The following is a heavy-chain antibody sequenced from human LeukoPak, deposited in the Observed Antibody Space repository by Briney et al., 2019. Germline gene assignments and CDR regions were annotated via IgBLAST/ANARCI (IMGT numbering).Heavy chain of an antibody. CDR1: GFSITSGYF. D-gene: IGHD2-15*01. CDR3: ARGGNRHVYCSGRTCNSVHFDY. CDR2: INRSGST. Sequence: SETLSLTCSVSGFSITSGYFWSWIRQSPGKGLEWIGEINRSGSTNYNPSLKSRVTLSVDTSKNQFSLKLNSVTAADTAVYYCARGGNRHVYCSGRTCNSVHFDYWGQGTLVTVSS. J-gene: IGHJ4*02. V-gene: IGHV4-34*01.